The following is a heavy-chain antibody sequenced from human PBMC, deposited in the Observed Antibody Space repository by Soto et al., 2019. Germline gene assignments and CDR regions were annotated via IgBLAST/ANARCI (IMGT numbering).Heavy chain of an antibody. J-gene: IGHJ6*03. CDR3: ARDHYDFWSGLREYYYYMDV. Sequence: GGSLRLSCAASGFTFSSYSMNWVRQAPGKGLEWVSYISSSSSTIYYADSVKGRFTISRDNAKNSLYLQMNSLRAEDTAVYYCARDHYDFWSGLREYYYYMDVWGKGTTVTVSS. CDR1: GFTFSSYS. D-gene: IGHD3-3*01. CDR2: ISSSSSTI. V-gene: IGHV3-48*01.